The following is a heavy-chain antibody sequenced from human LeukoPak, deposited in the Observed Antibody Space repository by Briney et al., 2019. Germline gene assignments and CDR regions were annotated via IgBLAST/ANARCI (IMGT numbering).Heavy chain of an antibody. D-gene: IGHD3-10*01. CDR1: GGTFSSYA. CDR2: IIPIFGTA. V-gene: IGHV1-69*05. J-gene: IGHJ5*02. Sequence: SVKVSCKASGGTFSSYAISWVRQAPGQGLEWMGGIIPIFGTANYAQKFQGRVTITTDESTSTAYMELSSLRSEDTAVYYCARQKDYYGPPNWFDPWGQGTLVTVSS. CDR3: ARQKDYYGPPNWFDP.